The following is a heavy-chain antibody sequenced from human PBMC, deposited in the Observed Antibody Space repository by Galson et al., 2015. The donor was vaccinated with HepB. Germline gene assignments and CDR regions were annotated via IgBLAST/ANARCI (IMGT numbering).Heavy chain of an antibody. CDR3: LRLGDLSGYSSS. CDR1: GFTFSGSA. J-gene: IGHJ4*02. CDR2: IRSKASDYAT. D-gene: IGHD6-13*01. Sequence: SLRLSCAASGFTFSGSAIHWVRQASGKGPELVGRIRSKASDYATAYAASLKGRFTISRDDSKNTAYLHMNSLKTEDTAVYYCLRLGDLSGYSSSWGQGTLVTVSS. V-gene: IGHV3-73*01.